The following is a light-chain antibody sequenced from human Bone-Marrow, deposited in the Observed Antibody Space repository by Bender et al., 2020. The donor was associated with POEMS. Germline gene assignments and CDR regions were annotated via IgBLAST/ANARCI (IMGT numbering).Light chain of an antibody. CDR2: DVS. CDR1: SGDIGGFNY. V-gene: IGLV2-14*03. Sequence: QSALTQPASVSGSPGQSITISCTGTSGDIGGFNYVSWYQQHPGKAPKLMIFDVSNRPSGVSNRFSGSKSANTASLTISGLQAEDEADYYCSSYTTSTTLGVFGGGTKLTVL. CDR3: SSYTTSTTLGV. J-gene: IGLJ3*02.